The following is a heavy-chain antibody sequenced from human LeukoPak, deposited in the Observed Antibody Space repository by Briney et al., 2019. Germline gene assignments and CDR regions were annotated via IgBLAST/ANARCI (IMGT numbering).Heavy chain of an antibody. CDR1: GFSFSNYW. D-gene: IGHD3-3*01. Sequence: PGGSLRPSCAASGFSFSNYWIHWVRQVPGKGPVWVSRINSDGSITSYADSVKGRFTISRDNAKNTLYLQMNSLRVEDTAVYYCARDPNEGDEYDWYWYFDLWGRGTLVTVSS. CDR2: INSDGSIT. V-gene: IGHV3-74*01. CDR3: ARDPNEGDEYDWYWYFDL. J-gene: IGHJ2*01.